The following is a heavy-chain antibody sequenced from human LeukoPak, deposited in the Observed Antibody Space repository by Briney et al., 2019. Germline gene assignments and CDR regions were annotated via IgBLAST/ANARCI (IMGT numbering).Heavy chain of an antibody. J-gene: IGHJ5*01. V-gene: IGHV4-4*07. D-gene: IGHD1-20*01. Sequence: PSETLSLTCTVSGDSISTSYWSWIRQPAGKRMEWIGRIFASGETNYIPSLESRVIMSRDTSNNQFFLRLTSVTAADTAVYYCARDRYTWHDRDWFDSWGQGTLVTVSS. CDR3: ARDRYTWHDRDWFDS. CDR2: IFASGET. CDR1: GDSISTSY.